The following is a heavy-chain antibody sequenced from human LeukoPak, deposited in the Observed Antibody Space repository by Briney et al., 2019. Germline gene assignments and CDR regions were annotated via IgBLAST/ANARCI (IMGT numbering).Heavy chain of an antibody. CDR2: MSYDGFNK. V-gene: IGHV3-30*18. J-gene: IGHJ4*02. Sequence: PGGSLRLSCAASGFTFSSYAMHWVRQSLGKGLEWAAVMSYDGFNKYYADSVKGRFTISRDNSKNTLYLQMNSLRAEDTAVYYCAKTKGYSYGYYFDYWGQGTLVTVSS. D-gene: IGHD5-18*01. CDR3: AKTKGYSYGYYFDY. CDR1: GFTFSSYA.